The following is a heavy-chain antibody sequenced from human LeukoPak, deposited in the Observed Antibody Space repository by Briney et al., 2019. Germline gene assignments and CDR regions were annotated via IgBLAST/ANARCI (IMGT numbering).Heavy chain of an antibody. CDR1: GFTFSSYS. Sequence: GGSLRLSCAASGFTFSSYSMNWVRQAPGKGLEWVSSISSSSYIYYADSVKGRFTTSRDNAKNSLYLQMNSLRAEDTAVYYCARELLGGDCYTDWGQGTLVTVSS. CDR2: ISSSSYI. D-gene: IGHD2-21*02. V-gene: IGHV3-21*01. J-gene: IGHJ4*02. CDR3: ARELLGGDCYTD.